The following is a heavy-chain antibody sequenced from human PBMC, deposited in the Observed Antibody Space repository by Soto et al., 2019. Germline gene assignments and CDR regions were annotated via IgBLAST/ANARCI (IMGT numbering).Heavy chain of an antibody. Sequence: GGSLRLSCAASGFTFSDYYMSWIRQAPGKGLEWVSYISSSGSTIYYADSVKGRFTISRDNAKNSLYLQMNSLRAEDTAVYYCARDMVRGVMSDDAFDIWGQGTMVTVSS. J-gene: IGHJ3*02. D-gene: IGHD3-10*01. V-gene: IGHV3-11*01. CDR2: ISSSGSTI. CDR3: ARDMVRGVMSDDAFDI. CDR1: GFTFSDYY.